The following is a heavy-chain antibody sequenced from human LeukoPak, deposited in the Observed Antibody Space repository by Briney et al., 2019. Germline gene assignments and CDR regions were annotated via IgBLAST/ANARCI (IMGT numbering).Heavy chain of an antibody. J-gene: IGHJ3*02. Sequence: LSLTCTVSGGSISSYYWSWIRQPPGKGLEWVAVKWYDGSNKYYADSVKGRFTISRDNSKNTLYLQMNSLRAEDTAVYYCAKEWYGASDAFDIWGQGTMVTVSS. CDR2: KWYDGSNK. CDR1: GGSISSYY. CDR3: AKEWYGASDAFDI. D-gene: IGHD4/OR15-4a*01. V-gene: IGHV3-33*06.